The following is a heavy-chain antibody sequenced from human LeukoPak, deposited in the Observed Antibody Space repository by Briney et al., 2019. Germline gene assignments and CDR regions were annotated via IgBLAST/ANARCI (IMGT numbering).Heavy chain of an antibody. Sequence: GGSLRLSCAASGFTFGSYAMSWVRQAPGKGLEWVSTISGSGSSTYYADSVKGRFTISADNSKNTLYLQMNGLRAEDTAVYYCAKFVWIRTHDAFDIWGQGTMVTVSS. V-gene: IGHV3-23*01. CDR1: GFTFGSYA. D-gene: IGHD5-18*01. J-gene: IGHJ3*02. CDR2: ISGSGSST. CDR3: AKFVWIRTHDAFDI.